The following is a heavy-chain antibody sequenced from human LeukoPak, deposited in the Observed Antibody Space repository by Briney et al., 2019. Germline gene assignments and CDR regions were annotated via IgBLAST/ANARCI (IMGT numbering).Heavy chain of an antibody. CDR2: ITNSGNSK. J-gene: IGHJ4*02. CDR3: ASRSVAGRYFDY. D-gene: IGHD6-19*01. Sequence: PGGSLRLSCAASEFTFSSYSMNWVRQAPGKGLEWVSYITNSGNSKSYADSVKGRFTISRDNTKNSLYLQMNGLRAEDTAVYYCASRSVAGRYFDYWGQGTLVTVSS. V-gene: IGHV3-48*01. CDR1: EFTFSSYS.